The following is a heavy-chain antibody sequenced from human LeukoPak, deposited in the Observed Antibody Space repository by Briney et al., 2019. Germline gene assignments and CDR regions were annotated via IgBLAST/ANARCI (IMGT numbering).Heavy chain of an antibody. CDR3: ARRRITIFGVVSHFDY. CDR1: GGSISSGGYY. V-gene: IGHV4-30-2*01. Sequence: SQTLSLTCTVSGGSISSGGYYWSWIRQPPGKGLEWIGYIYHSGSTYYNPSLKSRVTISVDRSKNQFSLKLSSVTAADTAVYYCARRRITIFGVVSHFDYWGQGTLVTVSS. J-gene: IGHJ4*02. D-gene: IGHD3-3*01. CDR2: IYHSGST.